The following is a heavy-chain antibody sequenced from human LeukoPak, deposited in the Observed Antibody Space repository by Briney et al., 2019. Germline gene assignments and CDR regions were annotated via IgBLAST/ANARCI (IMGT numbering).Heavy chain of an antibody. J-gene: IGHJ4*02. CDR2: ISAYNGNT. D-gene: IGHD6-6*01. V-gene: IGHV1-18*01. CDR3: ARDLASVYSSSSVDY. Sequence: ASVKVSCKASGYTFTSYGISWVRQAPGQGLEWMGWISAYNGNTNYAQKLQGRVTMTTDTSTSTAYMELRSLRSDDTAVYYCARDLASVYSSSSVDYWGQGTLVTVSS. CDR1: GYTFTSYG.